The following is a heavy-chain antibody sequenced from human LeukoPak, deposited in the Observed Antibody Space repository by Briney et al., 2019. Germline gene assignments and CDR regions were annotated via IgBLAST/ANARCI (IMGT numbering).Heavy chain of an antibody. CDR2: ISGSGGST. V-gene: IGHV3-23*01. CDR1: EFTFSSYA. D-gene: IGHD2-15*01. J-gene: IGHJ4*02. CDR3: AKGRYCSGGSCYSRGYFDY. Sequence: PGGSLGLSCAASEFTFSSYAMSWVRQAPGKGLEWVSAISGSGGSTYYADSVKGRFTISRDNSKNTLYLQMNSLRAEDTAVYYCAKGRYCSGGSCYSRGYFDYWGQGTLVTVSS.